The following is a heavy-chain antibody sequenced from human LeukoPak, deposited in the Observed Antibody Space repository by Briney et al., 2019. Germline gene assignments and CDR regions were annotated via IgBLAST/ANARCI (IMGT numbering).Heavy chain of an antibody. Sequence: GASVKVSCKASGGTFSSYAISWVRQAPGQGLEWMGGIIPIFGTANYAQKFQGRVTITTDESTSTAYMELSSLRSEDTAVYYCARGRGQLASHYWGQGTLVAVSS. CDR2: IIPIFGTA. J-gene: IGHJ4*02. D-gene: IGHD6-6*01. CDR1: GGTFSSYA. V-gene: IGHV1-69*05. CDR3: ARGRGQLASHY.